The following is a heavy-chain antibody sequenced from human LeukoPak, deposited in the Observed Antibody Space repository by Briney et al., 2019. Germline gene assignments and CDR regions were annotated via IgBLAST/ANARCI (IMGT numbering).Heavy chain of an antibody. J-gene: IGHJ6*03. CDR2: TTSSSSYI. Sequence: GGSLRLSCAASGFTFSTYNMNWVRHAPGKGLEWISSTTSSSSYIYYADSVKGRFTTSRDNAKNSLYLQMSSLSPDDTAVYFCARDPYSGNYGNYYYYYMDVWGKGTTVTISS. CDR1: GFTFSTYN. V-gene: IGHV3-21*06. D-gene: IGHD1-26*01. CDR3: ARDPYSGNYGNYYYYYMDV.